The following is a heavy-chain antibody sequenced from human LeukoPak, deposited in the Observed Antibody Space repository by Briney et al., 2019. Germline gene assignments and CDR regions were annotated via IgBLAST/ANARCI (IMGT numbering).Heavy chain of an antibody. V-gene: IGHV1-2*02. Sequence: GASVKVSCKASGYTFTGYYMHWVRQAPGQGLEWMGWINPNSGGTNYAQKFQGRVTMTRDMSTSTVYMELSSLRSEDTAVYYCARETAPYDYVWGTYSRAFDIWGQGTMVTVSS. J-gene: IGHJ3*02. CDR2: INPNSGGT. CDR1: GYTFTGYY. D-gene: IGHD3-16*01. CDR3: ARETAPYDYVWGTYSRAFDI.